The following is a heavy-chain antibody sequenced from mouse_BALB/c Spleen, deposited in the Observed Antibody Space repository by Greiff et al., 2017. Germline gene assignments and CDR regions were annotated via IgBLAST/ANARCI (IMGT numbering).Heavy chain of an antibody. Sequence: VQLVESGPGLVAPSQSLSITCTVSGFSLTSYGVHWVRQPPGKGLEWLGVIWAGGSTNYNSALTSRLSISKDNSKSQVFLKMNSLQTDDTAMYYCARVLTGTWFAYWGQGTLVTVSA. CDR3: ARVLTGTWFAY. V-gene: IGHV2-9*02. D-gene: IGHD4-1*01. CDR1: GFSLTSYG. J-gene: IGHJ3*01. CDR2: IWAGGST.